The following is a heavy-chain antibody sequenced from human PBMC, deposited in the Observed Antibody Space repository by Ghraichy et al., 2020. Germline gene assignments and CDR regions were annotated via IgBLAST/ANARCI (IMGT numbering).Heavy chain of an antibody. CDR2: ISSSSSYI. Sequence: GGSLRLSCAASGFTFSSYSMNWVRRAPGKGLEWVSSISSSSSYIYYADSVKGRFTISRDNAKNSLYLQMNSLRAEDTAVYYCARDGSGYSGYDDPFYYYYMDVWGKGTTVTVSS. J-gene: IGHJ6*03. D-gene: IGHD5-12*01. V-gene: IGHV3-21*01. CDR1: GFTFSSYS. CDR3: ARDGSGYSGYDDPFYYYYMDV.